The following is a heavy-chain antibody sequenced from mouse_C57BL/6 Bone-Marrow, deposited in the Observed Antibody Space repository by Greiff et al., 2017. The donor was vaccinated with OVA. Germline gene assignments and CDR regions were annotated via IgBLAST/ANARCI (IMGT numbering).Heavy chain of an antibody. V-gene: IGHV1-64*01. CDR1: GYTFTSYW. CDR3: ASLLLLRSVRGYFDY. Sequence: QVQLQQPGAELVKPGASVTLSCKASGYTFTSYWMHWVKQRPGQGLEWIGMIHPNSGSTNYNEKFTSKATLTVDKSSSTAYMQLSSLTSEDSAVYYCASLLLLRSVRGYFDYWGQGTTLTVSS. D-gene: IGHD1-1*01. CDR2: IHPNSGST. J-gene: IGHJ2*01.